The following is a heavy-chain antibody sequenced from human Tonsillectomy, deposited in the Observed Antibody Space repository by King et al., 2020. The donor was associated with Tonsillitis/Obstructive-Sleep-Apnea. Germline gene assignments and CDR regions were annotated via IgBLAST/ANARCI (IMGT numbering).Heavy chain of an antibody. J-gene: IGHJ6*03. CDR1: GFTFSSYA. CDR3: AKVGTTVTTYLYYYMDV. D-gene: IGHD4-11*01. Sequence: VQLVESGGGLVQPGGSLRLSCAASGFTFSSYAMSWVRQAPGKGLEWVSSISGNGGSTYYADSVKGRFTISRDNSKNTLSLQMKSLIAEDTAIYYCAKVGTTVTTYLYYYMDVWGKGTTVTVSS. CDR2: ISGNGGST. V-gene: IGHV3-23*04.